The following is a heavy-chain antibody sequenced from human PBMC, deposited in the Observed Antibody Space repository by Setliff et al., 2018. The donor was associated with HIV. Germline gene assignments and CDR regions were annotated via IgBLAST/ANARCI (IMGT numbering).Heavy chain of an antibody. CDR2: INHDRTT. CDR3: ARGSRQLTIFGVVFKTNYYFMDV. D-gene: IGHD3-3*01. J-gene: IGHJ6*03. V-gene: IGHV4-34*01. Sequence: SETLSLTCAVYGGSFSGYYWSWVRQPPGKGLEWIGEINHDRTTNYNPSLKSRVTISVDTSKNQLSLTLNSVTAADTAVYYCARGSRQLTIFGVVFKTNYYFMDVWGKGTAVTVS. CDR1: GGSFSGYY.